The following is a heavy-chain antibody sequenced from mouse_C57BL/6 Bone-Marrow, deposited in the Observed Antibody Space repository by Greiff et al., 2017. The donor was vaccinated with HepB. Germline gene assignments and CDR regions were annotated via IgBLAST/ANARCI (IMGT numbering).Heavy chain of an antibody. Sequence: VQLQQSGAELVRPGSSVKLSCKASGYTFTSYWMHWVKQRPIQGLEWIGNIAPSDSETHYNQKFKDKATLTVDKSSSTAYKQLSSLTSEDSAVYYCARDYYYGNAMDYWGQGTSVTVSS. V-gene: IGHV1-52*01. CDR2: IAPSDSET. J-gene: IGHJ4*01. D-gene: IGHD1-1*01. CDR3: ARDYYYGNAMDY. CDR1: GYTFTSYW.